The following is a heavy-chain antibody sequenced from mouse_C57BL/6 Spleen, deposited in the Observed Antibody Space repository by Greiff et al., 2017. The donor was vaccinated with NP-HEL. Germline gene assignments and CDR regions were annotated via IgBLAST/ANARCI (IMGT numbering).Heavy chain of an antibody. Sequence: EVMLVESGGGLVKPGGSLKLSCAASGFTFSSYTMSWVRQTPEKRLEWVATISGGGGNTYYPDSVKGRFTISRDNAKNTLYLQMSSLRSEDTALYYVARQRVYSNGFAYWGQGTLVTVSA. V-gene: IGHV5-9*01. CDR1: GFTFSSYT. CDR2: ISGGGGNT. CDR3: ARQRVYSNGFAY. J-gene: IGHJ3*01. D-gene: IGHD2-5*01.